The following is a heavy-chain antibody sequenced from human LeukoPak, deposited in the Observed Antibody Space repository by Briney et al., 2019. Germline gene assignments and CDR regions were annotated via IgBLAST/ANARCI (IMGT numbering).Heavy chain of an antibody. V-gene: IGHV3-23*01. J-gene: IGHJ4*02. CDR2: ISGSGGST. CDR1: GFTFSSYA. CDR3: AKDSQYYDFWSGGGRLGEFDY. Sequence: GGSLRLSCAASGFTFSSYAMSWVRQAPGKGLEWVSAISGSGGSTYYADSVKGRFTISRDNSKNTLYLQMNSLRAEDTAVYYCAKDSQYYDFWSGGGRLGEFDYWGQGTLVTVSS. D-gene: IGHD3-3*01.